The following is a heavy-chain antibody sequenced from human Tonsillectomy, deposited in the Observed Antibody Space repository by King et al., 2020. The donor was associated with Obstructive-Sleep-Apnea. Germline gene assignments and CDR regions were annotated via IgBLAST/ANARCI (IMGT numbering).Heavy chain of an antibody. V-gene: IGHV3-11*01. Sequence: VQLVESGGGLVKPGGSLRLSCAASGFTFSDYYMSWIRQAPGKGLEWVSYISSSGSTIYYADSVKGRFTISRDKAKSSLYLQMNSLRAEDTAVYYCARGLICYSDGYIGGFYYFDYWGQGTLVTVSS. D-gene: IGHD5-18*01. CDR1: GFTFSDYY. CDR2: ISSSGSTI. J-gene: IGHJ4*02. CDR3: ARGLICYSDGYIGGFYYFDY.